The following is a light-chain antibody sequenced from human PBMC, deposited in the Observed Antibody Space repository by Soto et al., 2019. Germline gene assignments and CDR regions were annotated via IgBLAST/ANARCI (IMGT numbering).Light chain of an antibody. CDR1: QTVKSNY. CDR3: QQYGSSISYT. V-gene: IGKV3-20*01. CDR2: GAS. J-gene: IGKJ2*01. Sequence: VLTQSPGTLSLSPGERATLSCRASQTVKSNYLAWYQQKPGRAPRLLIYGASSRATGIPDRFSGSGSGTDFTLTISRLEPEDFAVYYCQQYGSSISYTFGQGTKLEIK.